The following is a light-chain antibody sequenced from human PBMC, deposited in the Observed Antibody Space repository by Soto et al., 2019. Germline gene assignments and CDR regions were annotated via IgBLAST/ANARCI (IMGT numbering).Light chain of an antibody. CDR3: SSYTSSSPLA. CDR1: SSDVGGYNY. Sequence: QSALTQPASVSGSPGQSITISCTGTSSDVGGYNYVSWYQQHPGKAPKLMIHDVSNRPSGVSNRFSGSKSGNTASLTISGLQAEDEADYYCSSYTSSSPLAFGTGTKLTVL. V-gene: IGLV2-14*01. J-gene: IGLJ1*01. CDR2: DVS.